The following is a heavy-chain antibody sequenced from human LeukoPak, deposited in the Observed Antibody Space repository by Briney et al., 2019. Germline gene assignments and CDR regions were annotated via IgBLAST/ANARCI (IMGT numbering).Heavy chain of an antibody. V-gene: IGHV3-7*01. CDR1: GFTFSSCW. Sequence: PGGSLRLSCAASGFTFSSCWMSWVRQAPGKGLEWVDNIKQDGSEKYYVDSVKGQFTISRDNAKNTLCLQMNSLRAEDTAVYYCAKRGDTSMSSGRYYYYGMDVWGQGTTVTVSS. CDR3: AKRGDTSMSSGRYYYYGMDV. D-gene: IGHD5-18*01. CDR2: IKQDGSEK. J-gene: IGHJ6*02.